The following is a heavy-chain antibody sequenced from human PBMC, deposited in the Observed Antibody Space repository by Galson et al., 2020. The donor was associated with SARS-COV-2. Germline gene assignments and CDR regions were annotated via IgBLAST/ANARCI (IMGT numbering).Heavy chain of an antibody. V-gene: IGHV4-34*01. Sequence: SETLSLTCAVYGGSFSDYSWTWVRQPPGKGLEWIGEISHSGSTNYSPPLKSRVFMSVDTSKDQFSLKRRSVTAAGTAVYYCARGGSRPMRVCDYYYFYMDVWGKGTTVTVSS. D-gene: IGHD3-10*01. CDR1: GGSFSDYS. CDR2: ISHSGST. J-gene: IGHJ6*03. CDR3: ARGGSRPMRVCDYYYFYMDV.